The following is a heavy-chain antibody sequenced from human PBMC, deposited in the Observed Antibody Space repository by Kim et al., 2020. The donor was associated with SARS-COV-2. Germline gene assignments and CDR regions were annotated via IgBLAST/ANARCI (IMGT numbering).Heavy chain of an antibody. Sequence: SNKYYADSVKGRFTISRDNSKNTLYLQMNSLRAEDTAVYYCAKVGGWYDYWGQGTLVTVSS. J-gene: IGHJ4*02. CDR2: SNK. D-gene: IGHD6-19*01. CDR3: AKVGGWYDY. V-gene: IGHV3-30*02.